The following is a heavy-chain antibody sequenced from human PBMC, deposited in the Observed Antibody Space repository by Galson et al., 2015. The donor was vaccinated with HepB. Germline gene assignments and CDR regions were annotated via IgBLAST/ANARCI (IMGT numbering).Heavy chain of an antibody. CDR2: ISGSGGST. Sequence: SLRLSCAASGFTFSSYAMSWVRQAPGKGLEWVSAISGSGGSTYYADSVKGRFTISRDNSKNTLYLQMNSLRAEDTAVYYCANSYYDFWGGYYRGRGHAFDIWGQGTMVTVSS. V-gene: IGHV3-23*01. J-gene: IGHJ3*02. CDR3: ANSYYDFWGGYYRGRGHAFDI. CDR1: GFTFSSYA. D-gene: IGHD3-3*01.